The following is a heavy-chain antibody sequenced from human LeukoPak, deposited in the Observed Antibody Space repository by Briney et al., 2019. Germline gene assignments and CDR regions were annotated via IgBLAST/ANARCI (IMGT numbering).Heavy chain of an antibody. CDR2: IYYSGST. CDR1: GGSISSGDYY. V-gene: IGHV4-30-4*08. Sequence: SSQTLSLTCTVSGGSISSGDYYWSWIRQPPGKGLEWIGYIYYSGSTYYNPSLKSRVTISVDTSKNQFSLKLSSVTAADTAVYYCARDIRYNFSRLGYYYYMDVWGKGTTVTVSS. CDR3: ARDIRYNFSRLGYYYYMDV. J-gene: IGHJ6*03. D-gene: IGHD1-1*01.